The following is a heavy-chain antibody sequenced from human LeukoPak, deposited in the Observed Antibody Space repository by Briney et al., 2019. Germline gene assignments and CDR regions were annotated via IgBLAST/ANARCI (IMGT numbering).Heavy chain of an antibody. Sequence: ASVMVSCKASGYTFTGYYMHWVRQAPGQGLEWMGRINPNSGGTNYAQKFQGRVTMTRDTSISTAYMELSRLRSDDTAVYYCARGEEEGLGYCSGGSCYGFDYWGQGTLVTVSS. J-gene: IGHJ4*02. CDR1: GYTFTGYY. V-gene: IGHV1-2*06. D-gene: IGHD2-15*01. CDR3: ARGEEEGLGYCSGGSCYGFDY. CDR2: INPNSGGT.